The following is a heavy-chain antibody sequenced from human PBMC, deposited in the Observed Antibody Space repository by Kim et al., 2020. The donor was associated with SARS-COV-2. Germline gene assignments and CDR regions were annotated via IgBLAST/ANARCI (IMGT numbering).Heavy chain of an antibody. J-gene: IGHJ4*02. CDR1: GYTFTSYY. CDR3: ARSEKLRYFDWLMGGY. CDR2: INPSGGST. V-gene: IGHV1-46*01. D-gene: IGHD3-9*01. Sequence: ASVKVSCKASGYTFTSYYMHWVRQAPGQGLEWMGIINPSGGSTSYAQKFQGRVTMTRDTSTSTVYMELSSLRSEDTAVYYCARSEKLRYFDWLMGGYWGQGTLVTVSS.